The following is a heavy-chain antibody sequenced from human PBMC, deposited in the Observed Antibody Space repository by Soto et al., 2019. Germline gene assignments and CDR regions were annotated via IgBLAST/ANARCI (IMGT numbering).Heavy chain of an antibody. CDR3: TQFDY. V-gene: IGHV3-73*01. J-gene: IGHJ4*02. Sequence: EVKVVQSGGGLVQPGGSLRLSCAASGFNFSASSVYWVRQAPGRGLEWVGHMRSKAANYVTEYAAAVKGRFTISRDDSQKTASLQTNSLKTEDAAVYYCTQFDYWGQGALVSVSS. CDR1: GFNFSASS. CDR2: MRSKAANYVT.